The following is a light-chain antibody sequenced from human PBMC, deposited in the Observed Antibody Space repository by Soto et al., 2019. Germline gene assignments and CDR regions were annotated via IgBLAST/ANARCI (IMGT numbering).Light chain of an antibody. V-gene: IGLV2-8*01. Sequence: QSVLTQPPSASGSPGQSVTISCTGTSSDFGGYNYVSWYQQHPGKAPKLMIYEVSKRPSGVPDRFSGSKSGNTASLTVSGLQAEDEADYYCSSYAGSNNFEVFGTGTKVT. CDR1: SSDFGGYNY. J-gene: IGLJ1*01. CDR2: EVS. CDR3: SSYAGSNNFEV.